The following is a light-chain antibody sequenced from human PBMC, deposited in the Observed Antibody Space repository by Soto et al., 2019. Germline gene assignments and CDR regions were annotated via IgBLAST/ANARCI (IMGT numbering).Light chain of an antibody. J-gene: IGLJ1*01. Sequence: QSVLTQAPSASETPGQRVTISCSGGSSNIGRNTVNWYQQLPGTAPKLLIYSNNRRPSGVPDRFSGSKSGTSASLAISGLQSEDEADYYCAAWDXSLTDYVFGTGTKVTVL. V-gene: IGLV1-44*01. CDR2: SNN. CDR1: SSNIGRNT. CDR3: AAWDXSLTDYV.